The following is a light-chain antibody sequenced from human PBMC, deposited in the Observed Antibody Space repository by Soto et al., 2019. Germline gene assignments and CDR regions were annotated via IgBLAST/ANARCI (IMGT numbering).Light chain of an antibody. CDR1: TMRIKN. CDR3: QVWDSSRNPVV. J-gene: IGLJ2*01. CDR2: DDT. V-gene: IGLV3-21*02. Sequence: SYELTQPPSVSVAPGQTASITCGGDTMRIKNVHWYQQKAGQAPVLVVYDDTGRSSGIPERFSGSNYENTATLTINRVEAEDEADFYCQVWDSSRNPVVFGGGTKLTVL.